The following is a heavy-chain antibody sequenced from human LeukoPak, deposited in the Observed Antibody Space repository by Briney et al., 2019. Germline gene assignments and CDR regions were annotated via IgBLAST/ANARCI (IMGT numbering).Heavy chain of an antibody. Sequence: SSQTLSLTCTVSGGSISGGGYYWSWIRQHPGKGLEWIGYIYYSGSTYYNPSLKSRVTISVDTSKNQFSLKLSSVTAADTAVYYCARVVTMVWGLRRYYFDYWGQGTLVTLSS. J-gene: IGHJ4*02. CDR2: IYYSGST. CDR1: GGSISGGGYY. V-gene: IGHV4-31*03. CDR3: ARVVTMVWGLRRYYFDY. D-gene: IGHD3-10*01.